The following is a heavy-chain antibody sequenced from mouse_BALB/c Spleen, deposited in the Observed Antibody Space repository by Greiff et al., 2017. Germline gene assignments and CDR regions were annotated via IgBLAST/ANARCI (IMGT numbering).Heavy chain of an antibody. CDR3: ARDGDDYPAWFAY. D-gene: IGHD2-4*01. CDR2: ISSGGGNT. V-gene: IGHV5-9*03. CDR1: GFTFSSYT. J-gene: IGHJ3*01. Sequence: EVKLVESGGGLVKPGGSLKLSCAASGFTFSSYTMSWVRQTPEKRLEWVATISSGGGNTYYPDSVKGRFTISRDNAKNNLYLQMSSLRSEDTALYYCARDGDDYPAWFAYWGQGTLVTVSA.